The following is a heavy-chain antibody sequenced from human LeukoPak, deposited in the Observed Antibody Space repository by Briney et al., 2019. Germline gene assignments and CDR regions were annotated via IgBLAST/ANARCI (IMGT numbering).Heavy chain of an antibody. V-gene: IGHV1-69*05. CDR2: IIPIFGTA. J-gene: IGHJ5*02. Sequence: ASVKVSCKASGGTFSSYAISWVRQAPGQGLEWMGGIIPIFGTANYAQKFQGRVTITTDESTSTAYMELSSLRSEDTAVYYCAVFSGRSYNWFDPWGQGTLVTVSS. CDR1: GGTFSSYA. D-gene: IGHD3-10*01. CDR3: AVFSGRSYNWFDP.